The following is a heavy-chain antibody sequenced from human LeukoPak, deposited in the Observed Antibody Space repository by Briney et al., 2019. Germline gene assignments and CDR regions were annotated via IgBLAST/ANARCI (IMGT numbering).Heavy chain of an antibody. Sequence: SETLSLTCTVSGGSISSSSYYWAWIRQPPGKGLEWIGSIYYTGSTNYNPSLKSRVTMSVDTSKNQFSLKLSSVTAADTAVYYCARVLHDFWSGYYFDYWGQGTLVTVSS. J-gene: IGHJ4*02. D-gene: IGHD3-3*01. V-gene: IGHV4-39*07. CDR1: GGSISSSSYY. CDR2: IYYTGST. CDR3: ARVLHDFWSGYYFDY.